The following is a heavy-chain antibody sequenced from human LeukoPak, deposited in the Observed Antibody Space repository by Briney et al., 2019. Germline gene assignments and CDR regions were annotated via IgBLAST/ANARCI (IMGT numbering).Heavy chain of an antibody. CDR3: ARSITMVRGANPWFDP. J-gene: IGHJ5*02. V-gene: IGHV1-69*13. CDR1: GGTFSSYA. CDR2: IIPIFGTA. Sequence: GASVKVSCKASGGTFSSYAISWVRQAPGQGLEWMGGIIPIFGTANYAQKFQGRVTITADESTSTAYMELSSLRSEDTAVYYCARSITMVRGANPWFDPWGQGTLVTVSS. D-gene: IGHD3-10*01.